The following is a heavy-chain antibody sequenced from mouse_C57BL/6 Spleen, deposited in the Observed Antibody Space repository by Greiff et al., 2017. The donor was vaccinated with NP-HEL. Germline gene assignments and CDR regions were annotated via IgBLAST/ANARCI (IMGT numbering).Heavy chain of an antibody. D-gene: IGHD1-1*01. Sequence: QVQLKESGPGLVAPSQSLSITCTVSGFSLTSYGVPWVRQPPGQGLAWLVVIWRDGSTTYNSALKSRLSSSKDNSKSQVFLKMNSLQTDDTAMYYCARNDYGSSYGGYFDVWGTGTTVTVSS. V-gene: IGHV2-6*02. J-gene: IGHJ1*03. CDR1: GFSLTSYG. CDR2: IWRDGST. CDR3: ARNDYGSSYGGYFDV.